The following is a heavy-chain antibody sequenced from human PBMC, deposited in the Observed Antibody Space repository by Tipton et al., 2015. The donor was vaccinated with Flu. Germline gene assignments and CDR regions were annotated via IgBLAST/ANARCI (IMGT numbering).Heavy chain of an antibody. CDR3: ARALYSTGWIWEF. D-gene: IGHD6-19*01. J-gene: IGHJ4*02. CDR1: GASISSRSYY. Sequence: TLSLTCTVSGASISSRSYYWGWIRQPPGKGLEWIGCIYSSGSIYYNPSLKSRVTISLDTSKNQFSLKLSSVTAADTAVYYCARALYSTGWIWEFWGQGTLVTVSS. V-gene: IGHV4-39*07. CDR2: IYSSGSI.